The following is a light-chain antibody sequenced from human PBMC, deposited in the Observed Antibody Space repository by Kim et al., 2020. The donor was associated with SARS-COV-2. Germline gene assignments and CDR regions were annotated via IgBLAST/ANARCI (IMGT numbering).Light chain of an antibody. J-gene: IGKJ4*01. V-gene: IGKV3-11*01. CDR2: DAS. Sequence: WTPGQSSTLPCRASQSINTDLGWYQQKPGQAPRLLISDASNRATDIPARFSGSGSATDFTLTISSLEPEDFAVYYCQQSTNWPLTFGGGTKVDIK. CDR1: QSINTD. CDR3: QQSTNWPLT.